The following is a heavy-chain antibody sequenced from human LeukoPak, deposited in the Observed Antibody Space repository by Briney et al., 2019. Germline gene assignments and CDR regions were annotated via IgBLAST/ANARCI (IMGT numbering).Heavy chain of an antibody. Sequence: PGGSLRLSCVASGFALSNYAMSWVRQAPGKGLEWVSSLGISGGYTWYAGSVKGRFTISRDSSKNTLYLQMNSLGAEDTAVYFCARYYYDSSGYYYFDYWGQGTLVTVSS. CDR3: ARYYYDSSGYYYFDY. D-gene: IGHD3-22*01. J-gene: IGHJ4*02. V-gene: IGHV3-23*01. CDR1: GFALSNYA. CDR2: LGISGGYT.